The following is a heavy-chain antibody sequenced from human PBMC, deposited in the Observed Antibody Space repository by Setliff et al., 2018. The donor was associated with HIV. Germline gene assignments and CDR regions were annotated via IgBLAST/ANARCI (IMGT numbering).Heavy chain of an antibody. J-gene: IGHJ5*02. CDR3: ARNYDILTGYSPPNWFDP. CDR1: SGSISSYY. Sequence: PSETLSLTCTVSSGSISSYYWSWIRQPPGKGLEWIGYIYYPGSTNYNPSLRSRVTISLDTSKNQFSLNLSSVTAADTAVYYCARNYDILTGYSPPNWFDPWGQGTLVTVSS. D-gene: IGHD3-9*01. CDR2: IYYPGST. V-gene: IGHV4-59*01.